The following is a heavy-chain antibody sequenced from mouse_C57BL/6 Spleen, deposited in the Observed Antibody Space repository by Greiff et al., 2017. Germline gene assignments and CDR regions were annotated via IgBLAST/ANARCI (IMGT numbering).Heavy chain of an antibody. D-gene: IGHD1-1*01. Sequence: QVQLQQPGAELVKPGASVKLSCKASGYTFTSYWMHWVKQRPGQGLEWIGMIHPNSGSTNYNEKFKSKATLTVDKSSSTAYMQLSSLTSEDSAVYYCAKEGATVVAYGYWGQGTTLTVAS. J-gene: IGHJ2*01. CDR3: AKEGATVVAYGY. CDR1: GYTFTSYW. CDR2: IHPNSGST. V-gene: IGHV1-64*01.